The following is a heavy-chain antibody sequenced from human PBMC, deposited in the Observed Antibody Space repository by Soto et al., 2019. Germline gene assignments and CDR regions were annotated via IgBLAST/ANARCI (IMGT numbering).Heavy chain of an antibody. D-gene: IGHD3-16*01. V-gene: IGHV3-48*01. Sequence: PGGSLRLSCAASGFTFSSYSMNWVRQAPGKGLEWVSYISSSSSTIYYADSVKGRFTISRDNAKNSLYLQMNSLRAEDTAVYYCARDGSPVYSLGYNWFDPWGQGTLVTVSS. CDR2: ISSSSSTI. J-gene: IGHJ5*02. CDR3: ARDGSPVYSLGYNWFDP. CDR1: GFTFSSYS.